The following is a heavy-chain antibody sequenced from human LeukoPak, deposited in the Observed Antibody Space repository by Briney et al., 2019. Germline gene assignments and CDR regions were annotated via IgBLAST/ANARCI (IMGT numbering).Heavy chain of an antibody. Sequence: RASVKVSCKASGGTLSSYAISWVRQAPGQGLEWMGRIIPILGIANYAQKFQGRVTITADKSTSTAYMELSSLRSEDTAVYYCARDPRGWLQSRRRFDYWGQGTLVTVSS. V-gene: IGHV1-69*04. CDR1: GGTLSSYA. CDR2: IIPILGIA. D-gene: IGHD5-24*01. J-gene: IGHJ4*02. CDR3: ARDPRGWLQSRRRFDY.